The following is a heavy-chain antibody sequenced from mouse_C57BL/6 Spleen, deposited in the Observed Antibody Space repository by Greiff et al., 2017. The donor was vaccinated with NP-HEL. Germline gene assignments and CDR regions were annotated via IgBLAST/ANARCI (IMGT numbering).Heavy chain of an antibody. CDR2: IDPSDSYT. D-gene: IGHD4-1*01. CDR3: ARAPANWDEFAY. CDR1: GYTFTSYW. J-gene: IGHJ3*01. V-gene: IGHV1-69*01. Sequence: QVQLQQPGAELVMPGASVKLSCKASGYTFTSYWMHWVKQRPGQGLEWIGEIDPSDSYTNYNQKFKGKSTLTVDKSSSTAYMQLSSLTSEDSAVYYCARAPANWDEFAYWGQGTLVTVSA.